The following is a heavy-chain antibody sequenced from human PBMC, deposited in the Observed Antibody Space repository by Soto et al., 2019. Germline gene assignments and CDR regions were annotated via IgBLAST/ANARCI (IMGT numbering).Heavy chain of an antibody. CDR2: ISTHNGDT. CDR3: ATIGGYDFLSWFDP. Sequence: ASVKVSCKASGYTFTRSGISWVRQAPGQGLEWMGWISTHNGDTNYAQKFQGRVTMTEDTSTDTAYMELSSLRSEDTAVYYCATIGGYDFLSWFDPRAQGTPVTVSS. CDR1: GYTFTRSG. V-gene: IGHV1-18*01. D-gene: IGHD5-12*01. J-gene: IGHJ5*02.